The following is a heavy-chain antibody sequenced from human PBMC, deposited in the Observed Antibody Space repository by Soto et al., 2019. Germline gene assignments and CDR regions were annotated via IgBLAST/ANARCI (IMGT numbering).Heavy chain of an antibody. V-gene: IGHV4-59*01. Sequence: SETLSLTCNVSGGSITSYYWTWIRQPPGKGLEWIGYIYYRGSTNYNPSLKSRVTISLDTSKNQLSLKLSSVTAADTAVYYCARVREYYFDYWGQGALVTVSS. CDR2: IYYRGST. CDR3: ARVREYYFDY. CDR1: GGSITSYY. J-gene: IGHJ4*02.